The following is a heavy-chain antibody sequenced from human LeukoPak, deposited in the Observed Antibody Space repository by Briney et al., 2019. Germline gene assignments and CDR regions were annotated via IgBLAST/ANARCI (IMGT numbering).Heavy chain of an antibody. J-gene: IGHJ4*02. V-gene: IGHV3-48*03. CDR1: GFTFSSYE. D-gene: IGHD3-22*01. CDR3: VRERHYYDSSGYQGDY. CDR2: ISSSGSTI. Sequence: GGSLRLSCAASGFTFSSYEMNWVRQAPGKGLEWVSYISSSGSTIYYADSVKGRFTISRDNAKNSLYLQMNSLRAEDTAVYYCVRERHYYDSSGYQGDYWGQGTLVTVSS.